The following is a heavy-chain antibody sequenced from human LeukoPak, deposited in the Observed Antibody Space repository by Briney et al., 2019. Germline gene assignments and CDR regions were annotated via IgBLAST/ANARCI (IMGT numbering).Heavy chain of an antibody. D-gene: IGHD3-22*01. V-gene: IGHV4-59*01. Sequence: SETLSLTCTVSGGSISSYYWSWIRQPPERGLEWIGYTSHSGSTNYKPSLKSRVSISIDTSKNQFSLKLTSVTAADTAMYYCARGYYDARGDSNPFDIWGQGTMVTVSS. CDR2: TSHSGST. J-gene: IGHJ3*02. CDR1: GGSISSYY. CDR3: ARGYYDARGDSNPFDI.